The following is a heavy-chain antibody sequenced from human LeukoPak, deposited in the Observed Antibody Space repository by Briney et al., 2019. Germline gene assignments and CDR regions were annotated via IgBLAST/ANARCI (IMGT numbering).Heavy chain of an antibody. CDR1: GFTFSSYS. CDR3: ARGRKHIVVVTAPPGY. Sequence: PGGSLRLPCAASGFTFSSYSMNWVRQAPGKGLEWVSSISSSSSYIYYADSVKGRFTISRDNAKNSLYLQMNSLRAEDTAVYYCARGRKHIVVVTAPPGYLGQGILVTVSS. V-gene: IGHV3-21*01. D-gene: IGHD2-21*02. J-gene: IGHJ4*02. CDR2: ISSSSSYI.